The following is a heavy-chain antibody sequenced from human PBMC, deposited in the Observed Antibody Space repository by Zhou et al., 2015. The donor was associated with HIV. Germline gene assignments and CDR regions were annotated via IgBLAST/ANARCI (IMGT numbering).Heavy chain of an antibody. D-gene: IGHD5-18*01. CDR3: ARTGNTAMATHYYGMDV. CDR2: IIPIFGTA. V-gene: IGHV1-69*01. Sequence: QVQLVQSGAEVKKPGSSVKVSCKASGGTFSSYAISWVRQAPGQGLEWMGGIIPIFGTANYAQKFQGRVTITADESTSTAYMELSSLRSEDTAVYYCARTGNTAMATHYYGMDVWGQGTTVTVSS. CDR1: GGTFSSYA. J-gene: IGHJ6*02.